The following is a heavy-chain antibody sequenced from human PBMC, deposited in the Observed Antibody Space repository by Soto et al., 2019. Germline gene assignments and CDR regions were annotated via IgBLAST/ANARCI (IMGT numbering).Heavy chain of an antibody. J-gene: IGHJ6*02. CDR3: AREYYDFWSGYHRDYYYGMDV. CDR2: IYPGDSDT. CDR1: GYSFTSYW. D-gene: IGHD3-3*01. V-gene: IGHV5-51*01. Sequence: GESLKISCKGSGYSFTSYWIGWVRQMPGKGLEWMGIIYPGDSDTRYSPSFQGQVTTSADKSISTAYLQWSSLKASDTAMYYCAREYYDFWSGYHRDYYYGMDVWGQGTTVTVSS.